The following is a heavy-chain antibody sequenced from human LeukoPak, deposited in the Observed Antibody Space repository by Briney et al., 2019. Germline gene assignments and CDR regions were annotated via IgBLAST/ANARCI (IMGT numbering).Heavy chain of an antibody. J-gene: IGHJ4*02. CDR3: TRGGKATVVTV. CDR1: GGSFDSKY. Sequence: SETLSLTCSVSGGSFDSKYWSWIRQPPGKGLEWIGYIYTSGSTNFNPSLRSRVAMSIDTSKNQFSLKVYSVTAADTAVYYCTRGGKATVVTVWGQGTLVTVSS. V-gene: IGHV4-4*09. CDR2: IYTSGST. D-gene: IGHD4-23*01.